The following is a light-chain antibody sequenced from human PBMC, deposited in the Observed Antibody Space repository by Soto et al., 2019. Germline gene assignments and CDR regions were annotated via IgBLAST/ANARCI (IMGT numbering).Light chain of an antibody. J-gene: IGLJ1*01. CDR3: QAWDSSTPYV. CDR1: KLGDKY. Sequence: SYELTQPPSVSVSPGQTASITCSGDKLGDKYACWCQQKPGQSPVLVIYQDSKRPSGIPERFSGSNSGNTATLTISGTQAMDEADYYCQAWDSSTPYVFGTGTKLTVL. V-gene: IGLV3-1*01. CDR2: QDS.